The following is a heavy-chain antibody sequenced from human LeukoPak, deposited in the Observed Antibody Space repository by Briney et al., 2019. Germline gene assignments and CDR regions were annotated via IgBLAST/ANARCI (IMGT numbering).Heavy chain of an antibody. CDR1: GFTFSSYW. D-gene: IGHD6-13*01. CDR3: ARDSLKSALSSSSWWPDYYYYYGMDV. V-gene: IGHV3-74*01. CDR2: INTDGSST. Sequence: GGSLRLSCAASGFTFSSYWMHWVRQAPGKGLVWVSRINTDGSSTSYADSVKGRFTISRDNAKNTLYLQMNSLSAEDTAVYYCARDSLKSALSSSSWWPDYYYYYGMDVWGQGTTVTVSS. J-gene: IGHJ6*02.